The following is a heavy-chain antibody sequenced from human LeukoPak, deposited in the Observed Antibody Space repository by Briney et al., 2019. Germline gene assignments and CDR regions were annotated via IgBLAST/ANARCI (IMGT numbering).Heavy chain of an antibody. V-gene: IGHV4-34*01. Sequence: PSETLSLTCAVYGGSFSGYYWSWIPQPPGKGLEWIGEINHSGSTNYNPSLKSRVTISVDTSKNQFSLKLSSVTAADTAVYYCASRPRGDKYFDYWGQGTLVTISS. D-gene: IGHD7-27*01. CDR2: INHSGST. J-gene: IGHJ4*02. CDR1: GGSFSGYY. CDR3: ASRPRGDKYFDY.